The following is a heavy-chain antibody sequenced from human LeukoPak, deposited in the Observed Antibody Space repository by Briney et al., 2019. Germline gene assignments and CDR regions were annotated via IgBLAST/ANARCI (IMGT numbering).Heavy chain of an antibody. CDR3: ARQEERGDMDV. CDR1: GGSISSSSYY. J-gene: IGHJ6*03. Sequence: PSETLSLTCTVSGGSISSSSYYWGWIRQPPGKGLEWIGSIYYSGSTYYNPSLKSRVTISVDTSKNQFSLKLSSVTAADMAVYYCARQEERGDMDVWGRGTTVTASS. CDR2: IYYSGST. V-gene: IGHV4-39*01.